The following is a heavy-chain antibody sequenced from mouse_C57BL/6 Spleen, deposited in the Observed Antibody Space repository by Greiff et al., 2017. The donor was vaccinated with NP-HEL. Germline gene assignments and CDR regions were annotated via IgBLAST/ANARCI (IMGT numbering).Heavy chain of an antibody. CDR1: GYAFSSYW. D-gene: IGHD1-1*01. CDR2: IYPGDGDT. J-gene: IGHJ1*03. Sequence: QVHVKQSGAELVKPGASVKISCKASGYAFSSYWMNWVKQRPGKGLEWIGQIYPGDGDTNYNGKFKGKATLTADKSSSTAYMQLSSLTSEDSAVYFCARSGPRYYGSSGYFDVWGTGTTVTVSS. V-gene: IGHV1-80*01. CDR3: ARSGPRYYGSSGYFDV.